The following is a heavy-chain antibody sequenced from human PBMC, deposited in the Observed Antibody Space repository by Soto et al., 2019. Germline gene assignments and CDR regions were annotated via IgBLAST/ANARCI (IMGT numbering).Heavy chain of an antibody. D-gene: IGHD1-1*01. CDR1: GFTFSSYG. Sequence: GGSLRLSCAASGFTFSSYGMHWVRQAPGKGLEWVAVISYDGSNKYYADSVKGRFTISRDNSKNTLYLQMNSLRAEDTAVYYGAKDPPPGRNWKFAYGAQGPLVPVSP. V-gene: IGHV3-30*18. CDR2: ISYDGSNK. CDR3: AKDPPPGRNWKFAY. J-gene: IGHJ4*02.